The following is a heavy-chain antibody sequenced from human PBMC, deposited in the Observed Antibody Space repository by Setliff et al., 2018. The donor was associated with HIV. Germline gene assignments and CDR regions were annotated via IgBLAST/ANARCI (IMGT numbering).Heavy chain of an antibody. CDR3: ATEGAGGSYQRASALDL. CDR1: AGSYSIFA. D-gene: IGHD1-26*01. J-gene: IGHJ3*01. CDR2: MMTIFSTT. V-gene: IGHV1-69*05. Sequence: SVKVSCKSSAGSYSIFAINWVRQAPGQGLEWMGGMMTIFSTTNYARKFQGRVTITTDESTGTAYMELSNLRSEDTAVYYCATEGAGGSYQRASALDLWGQGTMITVSS.